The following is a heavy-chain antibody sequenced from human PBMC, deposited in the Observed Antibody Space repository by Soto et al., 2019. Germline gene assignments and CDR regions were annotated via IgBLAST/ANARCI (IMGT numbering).Heavy chain of an antibody. CDR3: ARDPAAGVLCDGSAN. CDR2: SRNKANSYTT. CDR1: GFTFSDHY. J-gene: IGHJ3*01. V-gene: IGHV3-72*01. D-gene: IGHD3-22*01. Sequence: EVQLVESGGGLVQPGGSLRLSCAASGFTFSDHYMDWVRQAPGKGLEWVGRSRNKANSYTTEYAASVKGRFSISRDESMNSLNLQMNSLNAKATAVYYCARDPAAGVLCDGSANWGRGTMVTVSS.